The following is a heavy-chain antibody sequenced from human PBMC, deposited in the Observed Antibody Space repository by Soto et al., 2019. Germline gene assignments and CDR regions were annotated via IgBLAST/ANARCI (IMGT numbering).Heavy chain of an antibody. CDR3: AKDQGGRSANCSDAFDI. J-gene: IGHJ3*02. V-gene: IGHV3-23*01. D-gene: IGHD2-2*01. CDR1: GFTFSSYA. Sequence: GGSLRLSCAASGFTFSSYAMSWVRRAPGKGLEWVSAISGSGASTYYADSVKGRFTISRDNSKNTLYLQMNSLRAEDRAVYHCAKDQGGRSANCSDAFDIWGQGTMVTV. CDR2: ISGSGAST.